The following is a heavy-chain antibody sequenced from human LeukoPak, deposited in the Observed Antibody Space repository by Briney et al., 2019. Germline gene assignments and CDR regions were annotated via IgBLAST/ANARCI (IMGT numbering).Heavy chain of an antibody. V-gene: IGHV4-4*02. D-gene: IGHD6-19*01. Sequence: SETLSLTCAVSGGSISSNNWWSWVRQPPGKGLEWIGEIYHIGNTNYNPSLKSRVTISVDKSNNQFSLKLNSVTAADTAVYYCARMGQQWLVRYRYFDYWGQGTLVTVSS. CDR3: ARMGQQWLVRYRYFDY. CDR2: IYHIGNT. J-gene: IGHJ4*02. CDR1: GGSISSNNW.